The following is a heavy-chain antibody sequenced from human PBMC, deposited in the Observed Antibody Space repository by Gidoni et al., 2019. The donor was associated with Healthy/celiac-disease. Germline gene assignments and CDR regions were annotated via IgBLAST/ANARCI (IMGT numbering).Heavy chain of an antibody. J-gene: IGHJ5*02. D-gene: IGHD3-3*01. V-gene: IGHV3-33*01. CDR3: ARGKYYDFWSGYYIDWFDP. CDR2: IWYGGSNK. CDR1: AFTFSSYG. Sequence: VQLVQSRGGVVQTGRSLRLSGAASAFTFSSYGLPWVRQAPGKGLEWVAVIWYGGSNKYYADSVKGRFTISRDKSENTLYLQMNSLRAEDTAVYYCARGKYYDFWSGYYIDWFDPWGQGTLVTVSS.